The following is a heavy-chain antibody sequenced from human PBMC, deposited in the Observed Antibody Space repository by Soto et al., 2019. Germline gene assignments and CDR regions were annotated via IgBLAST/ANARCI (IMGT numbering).Heavy chain of an antibody. D-gene: IGHD2-15*01. CDR2: MNPNSGNT. CDR3: ARADCSGGSCYSPIYYYYGMHV. Sequence: QVQLVQSGAEVKKPGASVKVSCKASGYTFTSYDINWVRQATGQGLEWMGWMNPNSGNTGYAQKFQGRVTMTRNTSISTAYMELSSLRSEDTAVYYCARADCSGGSCYSPIYYYYGMHVWGQGTTVTVSS. V-gene: IGHV1-8*01. CDR1: GYTFTSYD. J-gene: IGHJ6*02.